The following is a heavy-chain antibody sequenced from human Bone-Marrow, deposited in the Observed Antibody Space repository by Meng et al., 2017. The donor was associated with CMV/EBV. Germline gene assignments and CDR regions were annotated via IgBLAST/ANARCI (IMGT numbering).Heavy chain of an antibody. V-gene: IGHV3-23*01. CDR2: IKGRGART. Sequence: GGSLRLSCAASGFIFTNYALYWVRKAPGKGLERVSGIKGRGARTYYADSLKGRFTISRDKSKNTIYLHMIALSGDDTAVYYCAKDVSGDAVDLLYDMDVWGPRTTVAASS. CDR3: AKDVSGDAVDLLYDMDV. J-gene: IGHJ6*02. D-gene: IGHD7-27*01. CDR1: GFIFTNYA.